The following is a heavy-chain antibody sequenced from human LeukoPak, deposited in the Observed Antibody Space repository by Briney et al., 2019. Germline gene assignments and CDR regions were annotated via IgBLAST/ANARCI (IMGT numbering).Heavy chain of an antibody. D-gene: IGHD3-10*01. CDR2: IYYSGTT. CDR3: ASPSMVRGALYYFDY. V-gene: IGHV4-59*05. J-gene: IGHJ4*02. CDR1: GFTFSSYG. Sequence: PGGSLRLSYAASGFTFSSYGMYWIRQPPGKGLEWIGSIYYSGTTYSNPSLKSRVTISVDTSKNQFSLKLTSVTAADTAVYYCASPSMVRGALYYFDYWGQGTLVTVSS.